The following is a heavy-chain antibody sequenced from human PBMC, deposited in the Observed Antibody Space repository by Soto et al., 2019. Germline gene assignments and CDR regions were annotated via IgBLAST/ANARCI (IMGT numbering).Heavy chain of an antibody. D-gene: IGHD3-22*01. CDR2: IYPGDSDT. J-gene: IGHJ4*02. CDR1: GYSFTSYW. Sequence: GESLKISCKGSGYSFTSYWIGWVRQMPGKGLEWMGIIYPGDSDTRYSPSFQGQVTISADKSISTAYLQWSSLKASDTAMYYCARPHYYDSSGYYSNFFDYWGQGTLVTVYS. CDR3: ARPHYYDSSGYYSNFFDY. V-gene: IGHV5-51*01.